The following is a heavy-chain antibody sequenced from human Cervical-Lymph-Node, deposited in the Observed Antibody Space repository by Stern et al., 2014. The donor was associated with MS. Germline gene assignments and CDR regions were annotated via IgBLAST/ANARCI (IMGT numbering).Heavy chain of an antibody. CDR3: AKDGSRRVYYYGMDV. Sequence: VQLVQSGGGWVQPGRSLRLSCAASGFPFDEYAMYWVRQAPGKGLEWVSGISWDSNDIGYADSVKGRFIVSRDNAKSTLYLQMSGLRTEDTAIYYCAKDGSRRVYYYGMDVWGQGTTVTVSS. V-gene: IGHV3-9*01. CDR2: ISWDSNDI. D-gene: IGHD3-10*01. CDR1: GFPFDEYA. J-gene: IGHJ6*02.